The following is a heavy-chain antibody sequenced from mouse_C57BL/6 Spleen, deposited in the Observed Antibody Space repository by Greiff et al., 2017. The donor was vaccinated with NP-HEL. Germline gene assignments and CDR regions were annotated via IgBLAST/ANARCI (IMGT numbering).Heavy chain of an antibody. V-gene: IGHV14-3*01. CDR2: IDPANGNT. CDR3: ARSGATVVGELYYAMDY. D-gene: IGHD1-1*01. CDR1: GFNIKNTY. J-gene: IGHJ4*01. Sequence: EVQLQQSVAELVRPGASVKLSCTASGFNIKNTYMHWVKQRPEQGLEWIGRIDPANGNTKYAPKFQGKATITADTSSNTAYLQLSSLTAEDTAIYYCARSGATVVGELYYAMDYWGQGTSVTVSS.